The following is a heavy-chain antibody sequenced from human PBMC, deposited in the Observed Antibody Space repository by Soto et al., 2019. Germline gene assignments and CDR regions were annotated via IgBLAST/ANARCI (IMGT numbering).Heavy chain of an antibody. D-gene: IGHD2-15*01. CDR1: GFTFSSYW. Sequence: EVQLVESGGGLVQPGGSLRLSCAASGFTFSSYWMHWVRQVPGKGLVWVSRINSDGSITGYADSVMGRFTISRDNAKNTLYLQMNSLRAEDTAVDYCARDQGYCSGGSCYVAGYWGQGTLVTVSS. CDR3: ARDQGYCSGGSCYVAGY. J-gene: IGHJ4*02. CDR2: INSDGSIT. V-gene: IGHV3-74*01.